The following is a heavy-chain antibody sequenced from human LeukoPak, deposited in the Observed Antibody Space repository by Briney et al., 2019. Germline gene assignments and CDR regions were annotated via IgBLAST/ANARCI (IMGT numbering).Heavy chain of an antibody. J-gene: IGHJ4*02. V-gene: IGHV4-61*02. D-gene: IGHD3-22*01. CDR1: GGSISSGSYY. CDR3: ARVEPGLYDSSGMTADY. CDR2: IYTSGST. Sequence: SETLPLTCTVSGGSISSGSYYWSWIRQPAGKGLEWIGRIYTSGSTYYNPSLKSRVTISVDTSKNQFSLKLSSVTAADTAVYYCARVEPGLYDSSGMTADYWGQGTLVTVSS.